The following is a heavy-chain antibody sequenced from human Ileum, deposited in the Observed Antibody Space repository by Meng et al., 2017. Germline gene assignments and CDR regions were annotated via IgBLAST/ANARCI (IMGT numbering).Heavy chain of an antibody. Sequence: QPQQVGPTTLMPTATRSPTCGAYDGSLSAYYWICNRHPPGTWRKGLEEINHSNTYYHNTYHIGRVSVSVDTSKNQFSLKLTSVAAADTSVYYCVRSERSGYWYFHLWGRGTLVTVSS. CDR2: INHSNTY. J-gene: IGHJ2*01. D-gene: IGHD1-26*01. V-gene: IGHV4-34*01. CDR1: DGSLSAYY. CDR3: VRSERSGYWYFHL.